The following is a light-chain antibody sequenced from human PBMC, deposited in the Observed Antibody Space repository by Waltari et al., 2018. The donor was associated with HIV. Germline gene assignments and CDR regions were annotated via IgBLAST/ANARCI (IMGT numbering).Light chain of an antibody. J-gene: IGKJ2*01. Sequence: DIQMTQSPSTLSASVGDRVTITCRASQSISSWLAWYQHKPGKAPNLLIYKASSLESGVPSRFSGSGSGTEFTLTISSLRPDDFATYYCQQYHSYPYTFGQGTKLEIK. V-gene: IGKV1-5*03. CDR1: QSISSW. CDR2: KAS. CDR3: QQYHSYPYT.